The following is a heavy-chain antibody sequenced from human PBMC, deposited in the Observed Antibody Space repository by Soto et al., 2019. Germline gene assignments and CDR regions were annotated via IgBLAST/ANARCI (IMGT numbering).Heavy chain of an antibody. CDR1: GFTFSSYS. D-gene: IGHD3-9*01. J-gene: IGHJ5*02. Sequence: GGSLRLSCAASGFTFSSYSMNWVRQAPGKGLEWVSSISSSSSYIYYADSVKGRFTISRDNAKNSLYLQMNSLRAEDTAVYYCARGNYDILTGYYLLSDQLVWFDPWGQGTLVTVSS. CDR2: ISSSSSYI. CDR3: ARGNYDILTGYYLLSDQLVWFDP. V-gene: IGHV3-21*01.